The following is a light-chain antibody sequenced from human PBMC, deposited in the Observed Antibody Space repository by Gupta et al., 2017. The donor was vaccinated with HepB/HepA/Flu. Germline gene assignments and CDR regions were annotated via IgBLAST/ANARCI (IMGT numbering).Light chain of an antibody. V-gene: IGLV8-61*01. Sequence: QSVVTQEPSSSVSPGGTVTLTCGLSSGSVSPRHYHSWYQQTPGQAPRKVIDSNKSRASGVPDNFSGSMRGNKAALTITGAQEDDEDDYYCMIFMGNVVLGGGTKLTVL. J-gene: IGLJ2*01. CDR1: SGSVSPRHY. CDR3: MIFMGNVV. CDR2: SNK.